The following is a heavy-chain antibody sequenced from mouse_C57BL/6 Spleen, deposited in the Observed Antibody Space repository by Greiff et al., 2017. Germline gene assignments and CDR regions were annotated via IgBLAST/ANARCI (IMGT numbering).Heavy chain of an antibody. V-gene: IGHV1-52*01. CDR3: AIYGYDSSLYWYFDV. CDR2: IDPSDSET. D-gene: IGHD2-2*01. CDR1: GYTFTSYW. J-gene: IGHJ1*03. Sequence: QQSGAELVRPGSSVKLSCKASGYTFTSYWMHWVKQRPIQGLEWIGNIDPSDSETHYNQKFKDKATLTVDKSSSTAYMQLSSLTSEDSAVYYCAIYGYDSSLYWYFDVWGTGTTVTVSS.